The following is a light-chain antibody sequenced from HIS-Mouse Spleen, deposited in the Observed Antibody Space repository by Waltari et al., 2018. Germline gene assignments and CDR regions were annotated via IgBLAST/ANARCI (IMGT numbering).Light chain of an antibody. J-gene: IGLJ3*02. CDR3: SSYTSSSTWV. CDR2: DVS. CDR1: SWYVGGYKY. V-gene: IGLV2-14*03. Sequence: QSALTQPASVSGSTGQSITISCTRTSWYVGGYKYVSWYQQHPGKAPNLMIYDVSNRPSGVSNRFSGSKSGNTASLTISGLQAEDEADYYCSSYTSSSTWVFGGGTKLTVL.